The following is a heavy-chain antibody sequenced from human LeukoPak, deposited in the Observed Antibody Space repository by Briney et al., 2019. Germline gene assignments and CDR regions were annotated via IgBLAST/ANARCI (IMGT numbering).Heavy chain of an antibody. CDR2: ISSSGSTI. Sequence: TGGSLRLSCAASGFTFSDYYMSWIRQAPGKGLEWVSYISSSGSTIYYADSVKGRFTISRDNAKNSLYLQMNSLRAEDTAVYYCARVAGDFWSGYYFDYWGQGTLVTVSS. CDR1: GFTFSDYY. D-gene: IGHD3-3*01. J-gene: IGHJ4*02. CDR3: ARVAGDFWSGYYFDY. V-gene: IGHV3-11*01.